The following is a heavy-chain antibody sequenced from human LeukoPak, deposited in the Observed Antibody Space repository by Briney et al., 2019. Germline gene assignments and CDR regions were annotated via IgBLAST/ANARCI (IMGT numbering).Heavy chain of an antibody. D-gene: IGHD3-9*01. CDR3: ASHKKELRYFDWPAAFDY. CDR1: GYTFTGYY. Sequence: ASVKVSCEASGYTFTGYYMHWVRQAPGQGLEWMGWINPNSGGTNYAQKFQGRVTMTRDTSISTAYMELSRLRSDDTAVYYCASHKKELRYFDWPAAFDYWGQGTLVTVSS. CDR2: INPNSGGT. V-gene: IGHV1-2*02. J-gene: IGHJ4*02.